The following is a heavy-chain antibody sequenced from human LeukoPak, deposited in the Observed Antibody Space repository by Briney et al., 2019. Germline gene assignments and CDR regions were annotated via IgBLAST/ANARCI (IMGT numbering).Heavy chain of an antibody. CDR2: INPSGGST. CDR1: GYTFTSYY. CDR3: ARDPPPQSPPVTQLWPGEGFDP. D-gene: IGHD5-18*01. Sequence: ASVKVSCKASGYTFTSYYMHWVRQAPGQGLEWMGIINPSGGSTSYAQKFQGRVTMTRDMSTSTVYMELSSLRSEDTAVYYCARDPPPQSPPVTQLWPGEGFDPWGQGTLVTVSS. J-gene: IGHJ5*02. V-gene: IGHV1-46*01.